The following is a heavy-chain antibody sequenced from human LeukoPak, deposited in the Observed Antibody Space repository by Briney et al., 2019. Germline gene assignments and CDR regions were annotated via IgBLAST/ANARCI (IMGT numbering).Heavy chain of an antibody. Sequence: GGSLRLSCAASGFIFSNYAMSWVRQAPGRGLEWVSTISDSGDSAYYADSVRGRFTISRDNSKNTLYLQMNSLRAEDTAIHYCAKVPYSDYGSGRPPFMDVWGQGTTVAVSS. CDR2: ISDSGDSA. D-gene: IGHD3-10*01. J-gene: IGHJ6*02. CDR1: GFIFSNYA. CDR3: AKVPYSDYGSGRPPFMDV. V-gene: IGHV3-23*01.